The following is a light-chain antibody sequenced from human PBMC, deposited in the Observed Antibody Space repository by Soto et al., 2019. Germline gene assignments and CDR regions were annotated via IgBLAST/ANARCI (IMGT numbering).Light chain of an antibody. CDR3: QQYNSYWVT. V-gene: IGKV1-5*01. Sequence: DIQMTQSPSALSASVGDRVTITCRASQSISTWLAWYQQKPGKAPKVLIYEASSLESGVPSRFSGSGSGTEFNLTISSLQPDDFATYYCQQYNSYWVTFGQGTKVEIK. J-gene: IGKJ1*01. CDR1: QSISTW. CDR2: EAS.